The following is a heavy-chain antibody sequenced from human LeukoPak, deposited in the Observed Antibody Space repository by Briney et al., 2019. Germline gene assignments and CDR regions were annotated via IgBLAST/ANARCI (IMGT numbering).Heavy chain of an antibody. CDR1: GFTFSSYS. J-gene: IGHJ6*03. V-gene: IGHV3-48*01. CDR3: ARDDHYYYYYTDV. CDR2: ISSSSSTI. Sequence: GGSLRLSCAASGFTFSSYSMNWVRQAPGKGLEWVSYISSSSSTIYYADSVKGRFTISRDNAKNSLYLQMNSLRAEDTAVYYCARDDHYYYYYTDVWGKGTTVTVSS.